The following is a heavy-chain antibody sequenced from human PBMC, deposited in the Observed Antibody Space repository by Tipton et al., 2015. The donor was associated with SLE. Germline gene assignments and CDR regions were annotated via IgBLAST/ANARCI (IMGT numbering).Heavy chain of an antibody. CDR1: GFTFSNYP. J-gene: IGHJ3*02. CDR3: VKAGGGWDHDAFDI. CDR2: ISGSGYST. D-gene: IGHD2-21*01. V-gene: IGHV3-23*01. Sequence: GSLRLSCTASGFTFSNYPMSWVRQAPGKGLEWVSAISGSGYSTYYADSVKGRLTISRDNSKNTLFLQMNSLRAEDTAVYYCVKAGGGWDHDAFDIWGEGTMDTVSS.